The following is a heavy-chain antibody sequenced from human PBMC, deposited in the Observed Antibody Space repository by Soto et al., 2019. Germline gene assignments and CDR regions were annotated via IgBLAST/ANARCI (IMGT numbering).Heavy chain of an antibody. CDR2: IIPIFGTA. V-gene: IGHV1-69*01. CDR1: GGTFSSYA. J-gene: IGHJ6*02. CDR3: ARDPMVRGVIIVGSYYYGMDV. D-gene: IGHD3-10*01. Sequence: QVQLVQSGAEVKKPGSSVKVSCKASGGTFSSYAISWVRQAPGQGLEWMGGIIPIFGTANYAQKLQGRVTITADESTSTAYMELSSLRSEDTAVYYCARDPMVRGVIIVGSYYYGMDVWGQGTTVTVSS.